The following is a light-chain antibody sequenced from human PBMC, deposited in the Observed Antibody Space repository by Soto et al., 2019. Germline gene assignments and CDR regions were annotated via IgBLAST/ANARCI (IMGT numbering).Light chain of an antibody. CDR1: QSVSSN. CDR3: QQYNKWPPYT. V-gene: IGKV3-15*01. CDR2: GAS. Sequence: EIVMTQSPANLSVSPGERATLSCRASQSVSSNLAWYQQKPGQGPRLLIYGASTRATSIPARFSDSGSGTEFTLTINSLQSEDFAVYYCQQYNKWPPYTLGQGTKLEIK. J-gene: IGKJ2*01.